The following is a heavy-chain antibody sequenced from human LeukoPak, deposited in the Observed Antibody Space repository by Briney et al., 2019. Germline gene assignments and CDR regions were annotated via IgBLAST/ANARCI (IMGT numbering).Heavy chain of an antibody. D-gene: IGHD2-21*02. J-gene: IGHJ4*02. CDR1: SYSISISSGYY. CDR2: ISHIWTT. Sequence: PSETLSLTCAVSSYSISISSGYYWDWIRQPPGKGLESIGTISHIWTTYYNPSLKSRVTVSVDTSKNQSSLRLTSVTAADTAIYYCARRKGGSDSIDYWGQGTLVTMSS. V-gene: IGHV4-38-2*01. CDR3: ARRKGGSDSIDY.